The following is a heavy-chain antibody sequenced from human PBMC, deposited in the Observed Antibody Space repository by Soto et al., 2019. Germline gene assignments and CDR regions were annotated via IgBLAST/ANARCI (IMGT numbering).Heavy chain of an antibody. D-gene: IGHD3-9*01. V-gene: IGHV1-18*04. CDR3: ARDEGGYDILTGYYKAHHFDQ. CDR1: VYSFIRYG. Sequence: GASEKVSCLASVYSFIRYGISWVRPAARQGPEWMGWISGHNGNTNHPQSLQGRVTMTTDTSTTTADMELRSLRSDDTAVYYCARDEGGYDILTGYYKAHHFDQWGQGALVTVSS. CDR2: ISGHNGNT. J-gene: IGHJ4*02.